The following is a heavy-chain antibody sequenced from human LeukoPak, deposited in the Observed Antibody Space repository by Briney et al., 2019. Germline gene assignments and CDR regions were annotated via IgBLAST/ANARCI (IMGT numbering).Heavy chain of an antibody. CDR3: ARREPDYYDFWSGPYYFDY. CDR1: GFTFSSYW. J-gene: IGHJ4*02. D-gene: IGHD3-3*01. CDR2: IKQDGSEK. Sequence: GGSLRLSCAASGFTFSSYWMSWVRQAPGKGLEWVANIKQDGSEKYYVDSVKGRFTISRDNAKNSLYLQMNSLRAEDTAVYYCARREPDYYDFWSGPYYFDYWGQGTLVTVSS. V-gene: IGHV3-7*01.